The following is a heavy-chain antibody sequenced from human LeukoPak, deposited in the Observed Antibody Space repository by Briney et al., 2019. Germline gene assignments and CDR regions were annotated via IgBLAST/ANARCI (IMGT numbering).Heavy chain of an antibody. Sequence: TGASLRLSCAASGFTFSSYAMSWVRQAPGKGLEWVSAISGSGGSTYYADSVKGRFTISRDNSKNTLYLQMNSLRAEDTAVYYCARATYYYDSSGYYYTYYFDYWGQGTLVTVSS. J-gene: IGHJ4*02. D-gene: IGHD3-22*01. CDR3: ARATYYYDSSGYYYTYYFDY. V-gene: IGHV3-23*01. CDR2: ISGSGGST. CDR1: GFTFSSYA.